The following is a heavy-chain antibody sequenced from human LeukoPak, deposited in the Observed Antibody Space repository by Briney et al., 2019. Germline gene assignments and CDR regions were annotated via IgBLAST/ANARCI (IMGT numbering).Heavy chain of an antibody. D-gene: IGHD6-19*01. CDR3: AKEVKPDSGRDVDY. Sequence: GGSLRLSCAASGFTFGSFSMNWVRQAPGKGLEWVSAIYPSGDSTYYADSVKGRFTISSDNSRNTLYLQMHSLSAEDTAVYYCAKEVKPDSGRDVDYWGQGTLVTVSS. CDR2: IYPSGDST. V-gene: IGHV3-23*01. J-gene: IGHJ4*02. CDR1: GFTFGSFS.